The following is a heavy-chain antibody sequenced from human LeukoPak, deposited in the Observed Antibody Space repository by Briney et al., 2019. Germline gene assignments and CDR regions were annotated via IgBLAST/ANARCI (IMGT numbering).Heavy chain of an antibody. CDR3: ARDLGRDGHRGLAY. J-gene: IGHJ4*02. V-gene: IGHV1-69*05. D-gene: IGHD5-24*01. Sequence: SVKVSCKASGGTFSSYAISWVRQAPGQGLEWMGGIIPIFGTANYAQKFQGRVTITTDESTSTAYMELSSLRSEDTAVYYCARDLGRDGHRGLAYWGQGTLVIVSS. CDR1: GGTFSSYA. CDR2: IIPIFGTA.